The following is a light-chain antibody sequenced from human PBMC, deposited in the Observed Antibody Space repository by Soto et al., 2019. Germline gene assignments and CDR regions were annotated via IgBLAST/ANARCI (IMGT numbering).Light chain of an antibody. V-gene: IGKV3-20*01. CDR2: GAS. Sequence: DIVLTQSPGTLSLSPGERATLSCRASQDVKNNYLAWYQQKPGQAPRLLIRGASSRAAGLPDRFSGSGSGTAFTLTISRLKPEDFAVYYCQQYGSSPGTFGQGTKLEI. CDR1: QDVKNNY. CDR3: QQYGSSPGT. J-gene: IGKJ2*01.